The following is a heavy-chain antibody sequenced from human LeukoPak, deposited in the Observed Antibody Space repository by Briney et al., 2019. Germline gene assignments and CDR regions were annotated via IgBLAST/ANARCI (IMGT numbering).Heavy chain of an antibody. J-gene: IGHJ4*02. CDR1: GYTFTGYY. V-gene: IGHV1-2*02. CDR2: INPNSGGT. Sequence: GASVKVSCKASGYTFTGYYMHWVRQAPGQGLEWMGWINPNSGGTNYAQKFQGRVTMTRDTSISTAYMELSRLRSDDTAVYYCARDCKALQLSAADYWGQGTLVTVSS. CDR3: ARDCKALQLSAADY. D-gene: IGHD1-1*01.